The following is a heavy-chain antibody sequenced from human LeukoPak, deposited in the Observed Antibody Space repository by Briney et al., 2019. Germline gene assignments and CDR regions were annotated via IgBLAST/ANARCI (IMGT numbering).Heavy chain of an antibody. CDR3: AREYDSSGYYFENWFDP. V-gene: IGHV3-30-3*01. Sequence: GRSLRLSCAASGFTFSSYAIHWVRQAPGKGLEWVAVISYDGSNKYYADSVKGRFTISRDNSKNTLYLQMNSLRAEDTAVYYCAREYDSSGYYFENWFDPWGQGTLVTVSS. CDR2: ISYDGSNK. J-gene: IGHJ5*02. D-gene: IGHD3-22*01. CDR1: GFTFSSYA.